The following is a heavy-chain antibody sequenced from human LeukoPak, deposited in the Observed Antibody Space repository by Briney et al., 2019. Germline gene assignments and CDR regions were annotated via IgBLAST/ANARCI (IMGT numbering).Heavy chain of an antibody. CDR3: ARGGVVPAAMSFWFDP. D-gene: IGHD2-2*01. Sequence: SETLSLTCAVYGGSFSGYYWSWIRQPPGKGLEWIGEINHSGSTNYNPSLKSRVTISVDTSKNQFSLKLSSVTAADTAVYYCARGGVVPAAMSFWFDPWGQGTLVTVSS. V-gene: IGHV4-34*01. CDR2: INHSGST. CDR1: GGSFSGYY. J-gene: IGHJ5*02.